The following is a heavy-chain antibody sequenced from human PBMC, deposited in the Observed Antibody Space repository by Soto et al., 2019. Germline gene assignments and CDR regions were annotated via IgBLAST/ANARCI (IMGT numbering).Heavy chain of an antibody. CDR1: GFTLSCYA. D-gene: IGHD2-15*01. V-gene: IGHV3-23*01. CDR2: ISAGGDMT. Sequence: DVQLLESGGNLVQPGGSLTLSCSASGFTLSCYAMSWVRQAPGKGLEWVSSISAGGDMTYNSDSVKGRFTISRDNANNAVCLHRHNLRTAETAIYYCSRGVRSGAGSPASYSWSGWAVWGQGPRVTVS. J-gene: IGHJ6*02. CDR3: SRGVRSGAGSPASYSWSGWAV.